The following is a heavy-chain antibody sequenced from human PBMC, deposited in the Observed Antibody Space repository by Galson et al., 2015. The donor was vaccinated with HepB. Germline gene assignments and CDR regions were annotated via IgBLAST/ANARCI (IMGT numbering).Heavy chain of an antibody. CDR1: GFTFDDYA. CDR2: ISWNSGSI. J-gene: IGHJ3*02. CDR3: AKGYWWGFMTTVVTPPQGAFDI. D-gene: IGHD4-23*01. V-gene: IGHV3-9*01. Sequence: SLRLSCAASGFTFDDYAMHWVRQAPGKGLEWVSGISWNSGSIGYADSVKGRFTISRDNAKNSLYLQMNSLRAEDTALYYCAKGYWWGFMTTVVTPPQGAFDIWGQGTMVTVSS.